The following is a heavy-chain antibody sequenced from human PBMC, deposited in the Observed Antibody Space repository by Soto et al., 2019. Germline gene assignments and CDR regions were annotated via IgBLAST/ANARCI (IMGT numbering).Heavy chain of an antibody. CDR2: IRSKANSYAT. Sequence: HPGGSLRLSCAASGFTFSGSAMHWVRQASGKGLEWVGRIRSKANSYATAYAASVKGRFTISRDDSKNTAYLQMNSLKTEDTAVYYCTRLLPNPRYSSSYYYYGIDVWGQGTTVTVSS. V-gene: IGHV3-73*01. J-gene: IGHJ6*02. CDR3: TRLLPNPRYSSSYYYYGIDV. CDR1: GFTFSGSA. D-gene: IGHD6-6*01.